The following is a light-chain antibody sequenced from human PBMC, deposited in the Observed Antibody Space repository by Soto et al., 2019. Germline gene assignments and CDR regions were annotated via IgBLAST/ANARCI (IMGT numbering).Light chain of an antibody. CDR3: QQDNSFIT. V-gene: IGKV1-5*03. J-gene: IGKJ4*01. CDR2: KAS. Sequence: DIQMTQSPSTLSASVGDRVTITCRASQSISSWLAWYQQKPGKAPKLLIYKASSLESGVPSRFSGSGSGTEFTLTSSSLQPDDFATYYCQQDNSFITFGGGTKVEIK. CDR1: QSISSW.